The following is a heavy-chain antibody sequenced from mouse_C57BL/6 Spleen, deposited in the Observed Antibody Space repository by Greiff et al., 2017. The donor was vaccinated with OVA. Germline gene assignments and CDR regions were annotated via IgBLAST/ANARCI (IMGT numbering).Heavy chain of an antibody. CDR1: GYSFTGYY. Sequence: EVQLQQSGPELVKPGASVKISCKASGYSFTGYYMNWVKQSPEKSLEWIGEINPSTGGTTYNQKFKAKATLTVDKSSSTAYMQLKSLTSEDSAVYYCARWRYSNSGAMDYWGQGTSVTVSS. V-gene: IGHV1-42*01. CDR2: INPSTGGT. CDR3: ARWRYSNSGAMDY. J-gene: IGHJ4*01. D-gene: IGHD2-5*01.